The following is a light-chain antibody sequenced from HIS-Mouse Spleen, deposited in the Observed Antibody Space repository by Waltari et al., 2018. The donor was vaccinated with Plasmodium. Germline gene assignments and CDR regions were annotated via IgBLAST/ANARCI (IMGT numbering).Light chain of an antibody. Sequence: SYELTQPPSVSVSPGQTARITCSGDALPTHYAYWYQQKHGQAPVVVNYTEMERPPGIPGSFSGASSGTTVPLTISGGQAEDEADYYCQSADSSGTSWVFGGGTKLTVL. CDR2: TEM. J-gene: IGLJ3*02. V-gene: IGLV3-25*03. CDR1: ALPTHY. CDR3: QSADSSGTSWV.